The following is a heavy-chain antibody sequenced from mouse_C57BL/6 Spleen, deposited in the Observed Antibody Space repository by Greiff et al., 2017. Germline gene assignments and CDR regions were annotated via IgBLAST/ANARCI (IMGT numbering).Heavy chain of an antibody. CDR1: GYSFTSYY. J-gene: IGHJ3*01. Sequence: VQLQESGPELVKPGASVKISCKASGYSFTSYYIHWVKQRPGQGLEWIGWIYPGSGNTKYNEKFKGKATLTADTSSSTAYMQLSGLTSEDSAVYYCARENYGSSPAWFAYWGQGTLVTVSA. CDR3: ARENYGSSPAWFAY. CDR2: IYPGSGNT. V-gene: IGHV1-66*01. D-gene: IGHD1-1*01.